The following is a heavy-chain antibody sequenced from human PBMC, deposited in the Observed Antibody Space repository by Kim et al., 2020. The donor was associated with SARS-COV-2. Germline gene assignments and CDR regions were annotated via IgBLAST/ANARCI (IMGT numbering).Heavy chain of an antibody. J-gene: IGHJ5*02. CDR3: AREGANWFDP. Sequence: SETLSLTCDVHGESISAYYWSWMRQPPGKGLEWIGEINYSGSANYNPSLKSRVTIFIDKSKNQVSLKLTSVTAADTAMYYCAREGANWFDPWGQGTLVTV. V-gene: IGHV4-34*01. CDR2: INYSGSA. CDR1: GESISAYY.